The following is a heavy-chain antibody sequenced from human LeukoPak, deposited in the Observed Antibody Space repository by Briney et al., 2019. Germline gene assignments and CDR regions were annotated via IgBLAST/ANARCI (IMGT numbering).Heavy chain of an antibody. CDR1: GGSISSYY. CDR2: IYTSGST. D-gene: IGHD2-2*01. J-gene: IGHJ5*02. Sequence: PSETLSLTCTVSGGSISSYYWSWIRQPPGKGLEWIGYIYTSGSTNYNPSLKSRVTISVDTSKNQFSLKLSSVTAADTAVYYCARGSGIVVVPAAMSPYWFDPWGQGTLVTVSS. V-gene: IGHV4-4*09. CDR3: ARGSGIVVVPAAMSPYWFDP.